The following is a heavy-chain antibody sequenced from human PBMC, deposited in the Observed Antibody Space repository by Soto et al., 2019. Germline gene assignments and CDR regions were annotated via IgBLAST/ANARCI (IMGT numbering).Heavy chain of an antibody. J-gene: IGHJ4*02. D-gene: IGHD5-18*01. V-gene: IGHV3-48*01. Sequence: EVQLVESGGGLVQPGGSLRLSCVASGFTFSSYSLNWVRQAPGKGLEWVSYISSSSTSIYYAFSVKGRFTMSKDMAKYSVYRQMDSLRAGDTATYFCVRVGYPSRSIHFDYWGEGTLVTVSS. CDR3: VRVGYPSRSIHFDY. CDR2: ISSSSTSI. CDR1: GFTFSSYS.